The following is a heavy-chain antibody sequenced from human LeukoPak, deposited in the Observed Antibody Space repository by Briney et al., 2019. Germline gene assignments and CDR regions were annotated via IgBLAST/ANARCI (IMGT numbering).Heavy chain of an antibody. CDR2: ILYDGSNK. Sequence: PGGSLRLSCAASGFIFSSHAMYWVRQAPGKGLEWVAIILYDGSNKYYADSVKGRFTISRDNSENTLYLQMNSLRVEDTAVYFCAREMLVPVPYYGLDVWGQGTTVIVSS. CDR3: AREMLVPVPYYGLDV. CDR1: GFIFSSHA. J-gene: IGHJ6*02. D-gene: IGHD3-10*02. V-gene: IGHV3-30-3*01.